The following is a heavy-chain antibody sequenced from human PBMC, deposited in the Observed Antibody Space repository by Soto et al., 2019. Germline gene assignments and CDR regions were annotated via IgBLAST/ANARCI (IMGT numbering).Heavy chain of an antibody. J-gene: IGHJ6*02. Sequence: QVQLVESGGGVVQPGRSLRLSCAASGFTFSSYAMHWVRQAPGKGLEWVAVISYGGSNKYYADSVKGRFTISRDNSKNTLYLQMTSLRAEDTAVYYCARETGDYYYYGMDVWGQVTTVTVSS. CDR2: ISYGGSNK. V-gene: IGHV3-30-3*01. CDR3: ARETGDYYYYGMDV. CDR1: GFTFSSYA.